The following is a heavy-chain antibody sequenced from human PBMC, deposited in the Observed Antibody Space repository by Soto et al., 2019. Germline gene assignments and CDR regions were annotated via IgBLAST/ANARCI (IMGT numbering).Heavy chain of an antibody. J-gene: IGHJ4*01. V-gene: IGHV3-30*18. CDR1: GFTFSSYA. CDR2: MSYDGSEK. CDR3: AKGTSGSSYSAPGY. Sequence: QVQVVEAGGDVVQPGMSLRLSCAASGFTFSSYAMHWVRQAPGKGLEWVAVMSYDGSEKYHADSVKGRFTISRDNSENTLYLQMNSLRVEDTAVYYCAKGTSGSSYSAPGYWGNGTLVTVSS. D-gene: IGHD2-15*01.